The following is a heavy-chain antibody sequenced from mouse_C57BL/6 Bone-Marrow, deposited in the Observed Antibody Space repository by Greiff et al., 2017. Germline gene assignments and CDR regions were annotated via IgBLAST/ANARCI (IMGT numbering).Heavy chain of an antibody. Sequence: QVQLQQSGAELARPGASVKLSCKASGYTFTSYGISWVKQRPGQGLEWIGEIYPRSGNTYYNEKFKGKATLTAYKSSSTAYMELRSLTSEDSAVYFCARGNDDAMDYWGQGTSVTVSS. J-gene: IGHJ4*01. V-gene: IGHV1-81*01. CDR3: ARGNDDAMDY. CDR2: IYPRSGNT. D-gene: IGHD2-2*01. CDR1: GYTFTSYG.